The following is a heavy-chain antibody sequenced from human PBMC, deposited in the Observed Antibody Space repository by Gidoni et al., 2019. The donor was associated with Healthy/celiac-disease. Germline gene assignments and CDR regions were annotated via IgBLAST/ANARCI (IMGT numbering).Heavy chain of an antibody. CDR3: ARDGIISRNYYGSGSYYIPSVRYGMDV. J-gene: IGHJ6*02. CDR2: INHSGST. Sequence: QVQLQQWGAGLLKPSETLSLTCAVYGGSFSGYYWSWIRQPPGKGLEWIGEINHSGSTNYNPSLKSRVTISVDTSKNQFSLKLSFVTAADTAVYYCARDGIISRNYYGSGSYYIPSVRYGMDVWGQGTTVTVSS. D-gene: IGHD3-10*01. V-gene: IGHV4-34*01. CDR1: GGSFSGYY.